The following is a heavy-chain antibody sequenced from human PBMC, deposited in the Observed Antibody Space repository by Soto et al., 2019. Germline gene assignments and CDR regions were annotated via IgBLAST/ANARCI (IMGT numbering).Heavy chain of an antibody. CDR3: ARDEAADKLVPSAITAMDG. J-gene: IGHJ6*02. D-gene: IGHD2-2*01. CDR1: GSTFSSYT. Sequence: QVQLVQSGAEVKKPGSSVKGSCKASGSTFSSYTITWVRQAPGHGLEWLGRIIPIFDLPTYAQTFQGRVTITADKATSTAYRELSSLKSEATAVYYCARDEAADKLVPSAITAMDGWGQGTTVIVSS. CDR2: IIPIFDLP. V-gene: IGHV1-69*08.